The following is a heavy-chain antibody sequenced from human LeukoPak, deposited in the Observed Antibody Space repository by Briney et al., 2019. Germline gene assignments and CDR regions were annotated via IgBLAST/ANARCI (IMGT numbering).Heavy chain of an antibody. CDR2: IYPGDSDT. Sequence: ASVKVSCKASGYTFTSYGISWVRQMPGKGLEWMGIIYPGDSDTRYSPSFQGQVTISADKSISTAYLQWSSLKASDTAMYYCARHRGSSKPEIDYWGQGTLVTVSS. D-gene: IGHD1-26*01. CDR3: ARHRGSSKPEIDY. J-gene: IGHJ4*02. V-gene: IGHV5-51*01. CDR1: GYTFTSYG.